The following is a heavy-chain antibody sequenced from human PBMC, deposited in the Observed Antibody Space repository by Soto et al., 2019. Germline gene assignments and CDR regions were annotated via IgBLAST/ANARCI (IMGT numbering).Heavy chain of an antibody. J-gene: IGHJ3*02. CDR3: ARRNFVDAFDI. CDR1: GDSISSHY. CDR2: TYYSGST. V-gene: IGHV4-59*11. Sequence: PSETLSLTCTVSGDSISSHYWSWLRQPPGKGLVWIGYTYYSGSTNYNPTLKSRVTISGDTSKNQFSLKLTSVTAADTAVYYCARRNFVDAFDIWGQGTMVTVSS. D-gene: IGHD1-7*01.